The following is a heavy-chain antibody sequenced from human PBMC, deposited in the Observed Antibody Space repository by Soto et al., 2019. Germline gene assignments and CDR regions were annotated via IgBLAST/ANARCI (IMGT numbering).Heavy chain of an antibody. J-gene: IGHJ3*02. V-gene: IGHV1-2*04. Sequence: ASVKVSCKASGYTFTGYYMHWVRQAPGQGLEWMGWINPNSGGTNYAQKFQGWVTMTRDTSISTAYMELSRLRSDDTAVYYCARPRCSGGSCYGGGRDAFDIWGQGTMVTVSS. CDR3: ARPRCSGGSCYGGGRDAFDI. CDR2: INPNSGGT. CDR1: GYTFTGYY. D-gene: IGHD2-15*01.